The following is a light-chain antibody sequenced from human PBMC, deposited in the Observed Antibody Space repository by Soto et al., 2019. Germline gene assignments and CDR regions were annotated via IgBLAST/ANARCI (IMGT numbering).Light chain of an antibody. J-gene: IGLJ3*02. CDR3: CSYAGSYTPNWV. CDR2: DVS. Sequence: QSALTQPRSVSGSPGQSVTISCTGTSSDVGGYNYVSWYQQHPGKAPKLMIYDVSKRPSGVPDRFSGSKSGNTASLTISGLQAEDEADYYCCSYAGSYTPNWVFVGGTKLTVL. V-gene: IGLV2-11*01. CDR1: SSDVGGYNY.